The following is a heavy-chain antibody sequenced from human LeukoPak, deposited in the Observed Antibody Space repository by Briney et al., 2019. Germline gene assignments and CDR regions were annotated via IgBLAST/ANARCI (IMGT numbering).Heavy chain of an antibody. D-gene: IGHD4-23*01. CDR2: IDYSGST. J-gene: IGHJ4*02. CDR3: ARLNGGN. V-gene: IGHV4-59*08. CDR1: GGSISSYY. Sequence: SETLSLTCTVSGGSISSYYWSWIRQPPGKGLEWTGYIDYSGSTAYNPSLNGRVAVSVDTSKNQFSLKLRSVTAADTAVYYCARLNGGNWGPGILVTVSS.